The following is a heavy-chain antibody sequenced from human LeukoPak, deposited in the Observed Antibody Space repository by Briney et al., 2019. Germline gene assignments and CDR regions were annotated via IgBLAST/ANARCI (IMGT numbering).Heavy chain of an antibody. Sequence: SVKVSCKASGYTFTSYAMNWVRQATGQGLEWMGWMNPNSGNTGYAQKFQGRVTITRNTSISTAYMELSSLRSEDTAVYYCARXYGSGSSYYFDYWGQGTLVTVSS. V-gene: IGHV1-8*03. CDR2: MNPNSGNT. J-gene: IGHJ4*02. CDR1: GYTFTSYA. D-gene: IGHD3-10*01. CDR3: ARXYGSGSSYYFDY.